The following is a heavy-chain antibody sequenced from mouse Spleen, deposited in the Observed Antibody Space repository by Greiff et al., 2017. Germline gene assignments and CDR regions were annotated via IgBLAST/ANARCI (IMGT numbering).Heavy chain of an antibody. CDR2: INPSNGGT. CDR3: ARDDGYYYPYWYFDV. J-gene: IGHJ1*01. V-gene: IGHV1-53*01. CDR1: GYAFTTYW. D-gene: IGHD2-3*01. Sequence: QVQLQQPGTELVKPGTSVKLSCKASGYAFTTYWMHWVKQRPGQGLEWIGNINPSNGGTNYNEKFKSKATLTVDKSSSTAYMQLSSLTSEDSAVYYCARDDGYYYPYWYFDVWGAGTTVTVSS.